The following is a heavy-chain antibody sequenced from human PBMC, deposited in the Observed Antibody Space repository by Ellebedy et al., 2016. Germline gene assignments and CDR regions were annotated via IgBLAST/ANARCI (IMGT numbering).Heavy chain of an antibody. CDR2: ISWNSGSI. D-gene: IGHD2-15*01. CDR1: GFTFDDYA. Sequence: GGSLRLSCAASGFTFDDYAMHWVRQAPGKGLEWVSGISWNSGSIGYVDSVKGRFTISRDNAKNSLYLQMNSLRAEDTALYYCAKDRGYCSGGSCYSGWFDPWGQGTLVTVSS. V-gene: IGHV3-9*01. J-gene: IGHJ5*02. CDR3: AKDRGYCSGGSCYSGWFDP.